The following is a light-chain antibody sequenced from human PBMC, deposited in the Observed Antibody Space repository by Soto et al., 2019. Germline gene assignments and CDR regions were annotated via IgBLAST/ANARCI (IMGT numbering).Light chain of an antibody. CDR1: QSVSSSY. CDR3: QQYVTSPLT. Sequence: EIVLTQSPGTLSLSPGERATLSCRASQSVSSSYLAWYQQKPGQAPRLLIYGTSNRATGISDRFSGSGSGTDFTLTISRLEPEDFAVYYCQQYVTSPLTFGGGTKVEIK. V-gene: IGKV3-20*01. CDR2: GTS. J-gene: IGKJ4*01.